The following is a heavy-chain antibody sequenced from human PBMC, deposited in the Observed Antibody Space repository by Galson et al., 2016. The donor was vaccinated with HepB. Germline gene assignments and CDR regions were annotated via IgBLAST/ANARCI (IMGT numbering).Heavy chain of an antibody. CDR2: VWHDGTQK. V-gene: IGHV3-33*01. J-gene: IGHJ4*02. CDR3: ARDWGQDQPIDY. D-gene: IGHD2-2*01. Sequence: QAPGKGLEWVAAVWHDGTQKDYAESVKGRFTISRDNSKNTLYLQMDSLRVEDTALYYCARDWGQDQPIDYWGQGTLVTVSS.